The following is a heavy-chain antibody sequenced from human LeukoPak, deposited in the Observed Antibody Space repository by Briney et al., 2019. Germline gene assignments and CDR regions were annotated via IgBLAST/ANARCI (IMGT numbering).Heavy chain of an antibody. V-gene: IGHV4-4*02. J-gene: IGHJ4*02. CDR3: ARDPPGLVNPFDY. CDR1: GGSISSSNW. Sequence: SVTLSLTCAVSGGSISSSNWSSWVRQPPGKGLDWIGEIYHSGSTNYNPSLKSRVTISVDKSKNQFSLKLSSVTAADTAVYYCARDPPGLVNPFDYWGQGTLVTVSS. D-gene: IGHD3-22*01. CDR2: IYHSGST.